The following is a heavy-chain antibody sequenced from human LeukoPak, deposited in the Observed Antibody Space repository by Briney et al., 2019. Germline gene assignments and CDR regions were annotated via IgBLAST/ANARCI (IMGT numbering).Heavy chain of an antibody. D-gene: IGHD2-15*01. J-gene: IGHJ4*02. Sequence: GGSLRLPCAASGFTFSSYAMSWVRQAPGKGLEWVSAISGSGGSTYYADSVKGRFTISRDNSKNTLYLQMNSLRAEDTAVYYCAKGSLSYCSGGSCYPSFDYWGQGTLVTVSS. CDR2: ISGSGGST. CDR3: AKGSLSYCSGGSCYPSFDY. CDR1: GFTFSSYA. V-gene: IGHV3-23*01.